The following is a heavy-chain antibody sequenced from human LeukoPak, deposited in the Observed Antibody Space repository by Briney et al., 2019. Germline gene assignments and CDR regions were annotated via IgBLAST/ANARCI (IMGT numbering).Heavy chain of an antibody. J-gene: IGHJ4*02. CDR3: ARVRGYCSSTSCVPDY. D-gene: IGHD2-2*01. V-gene: IGHV3-33*01. CDR2: IWYDGSNK. CDR1: GFTFSSYG. Sequence: GRSLRLSCAASGFTFSSYGMHWVRQAPGKGLEWVAVIWYDGSNKYYADSVKGRFTISRDNSKNTLYLQMNSLRAEDTAVYYCARVRGYCSSTSCVPDYWGQGTLVTVSS.